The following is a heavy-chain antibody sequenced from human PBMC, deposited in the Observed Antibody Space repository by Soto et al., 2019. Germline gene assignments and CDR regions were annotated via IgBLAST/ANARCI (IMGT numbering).Heavy chain of an antibody. CDR3: ARGSVAQYWYFDL. Sequence: QVQLQESGPGLVKPSETLSLTCTVSGGSINSYYWSWIRQPPGTALEWIGYMYYSAGPNYNPSLESRVTISQDRSKNQLSLRLASVTAADTGVYYCARGSVAQYWYFDLWCRGTLVTVSS. D-gene: IGHD2-21*01. CDR1: GGSINSYY. V-gene: IGHV4-59*13. CDR2: MYYSAGP. J-gene: IGHJ2*01.